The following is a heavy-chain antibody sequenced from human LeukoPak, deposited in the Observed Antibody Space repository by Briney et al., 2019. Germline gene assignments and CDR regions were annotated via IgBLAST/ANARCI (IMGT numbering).Heavy chain of an antibody. CDR3: AKDGTPGPAPADFQR. D-gene: IGHD1-26*01. J-gene: IGHJ1*01. CDR2: ISGSGGST. V-gene: IGHV3-23*01. Sequence: GGSLRLSCAASGFTFNNYAMSWVRQAPGKGLEWVSAISGSGGSTYYADSVKGRFTISRDNSKNTLYLQMNSLRAEDTAVYYCAKDGTPGPAPADFQRWGQGTLVTVSS. CDR1: GFTFNNYA.